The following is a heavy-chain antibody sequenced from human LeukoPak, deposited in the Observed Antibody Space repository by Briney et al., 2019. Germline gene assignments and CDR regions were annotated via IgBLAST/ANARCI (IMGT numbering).Heavy chain of an antibody. CDR3: ARDRVLYYDSSGFFDY. J-gene: IGHJ4*02. V-gene: IGHV3-74*01. CDR1: GFTFSSDW. D-gene: IGHD3-22*01. CDR2: IKSDGSSA. Sequence: GGSLRLSCAASGFTFSSDWMHWVRQAPGKGLVWVSRIKSDGSSASYADSVKGRFTISRDSAKNTLYLQMNSLRAEDTAVYYCARDRVLYYDSSGFFDYWGQGTLVTVSS.